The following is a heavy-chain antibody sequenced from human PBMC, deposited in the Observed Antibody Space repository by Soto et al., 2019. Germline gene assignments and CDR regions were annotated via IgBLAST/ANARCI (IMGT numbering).Heavy chain of an antibody. V-gene: IGHV3-30*18. J-gene: IGHJ5*02. CDR1: EFMFSLYD. D-gene: IGHD2-21*02. CDR3: GKDDLDIKGGARVVGTGPVGDL. Sequence: QVQLAESGGGGVKLGRSLRLSCGAFEFMFSLYDMHWVGRTPGKGLEGGSVIFSDGSKRYYADSVQDRFTISRDNSKNTLYLQMDSLTPEDTAVYYCGKDDLDIKGGARVVGTGPVGDLWGRGTLVTVSS. CDR2: IFSDGSKR.